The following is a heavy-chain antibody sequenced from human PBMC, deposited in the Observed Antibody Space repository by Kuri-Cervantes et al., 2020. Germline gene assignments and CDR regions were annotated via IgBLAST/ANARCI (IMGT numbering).Heavy chain of an antibody. J-gene: IGHJ4*02. D-gene: IGHD4-17*01. CDR3: ARVHYGDYYFDY. Sequence: SETLSLTCTVSGGSISSYYWSWIRQHPGKGLEWIGYIYYSGSTYYNPSLKSRVTISVDTSKNQFSLKLSSVTAADTAVYYCARVHYGDYYFDYWGQGTLVTVSS. CDR2: IYYSGST. V-gene: IGHV4-59*06. CDR1: GGSISSYY.